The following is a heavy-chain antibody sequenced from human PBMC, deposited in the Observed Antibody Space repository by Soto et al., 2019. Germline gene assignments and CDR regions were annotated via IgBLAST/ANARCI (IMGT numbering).Heavy chain of an antibody. CDR1: GYTFTSYY. V-gene: IGHV1-46*01. J-gene: IGHJ4*02. D-gene: IGHD6-13*01. CDR3: ARDHSARIAAAKHYDY. CDR2: INPSGGST. Sequence: GASVKVSCKASGYTFTSYYMHWVRQAPGQGLEWMGIINPSGGSTSYAQKFQGRVTMTRDTSTSTVYMELSSLRSEDTAVYYCARDHSARIAAAKHYDYWGQGTLVTVSS.